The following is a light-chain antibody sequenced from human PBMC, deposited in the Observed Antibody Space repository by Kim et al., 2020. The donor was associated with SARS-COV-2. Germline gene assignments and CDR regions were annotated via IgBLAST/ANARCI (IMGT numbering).Light chain of an antibody. V-gene: IGLV3-1*01. CDR3: QAWDTSTAV. J-gene: IGLJ2*01. CDR1: RLGNKY. Sequence: SYELTQSPSVSVSPGQTATITCSGDRLGNKYPCWYQQKSGQSPVMVICQGSKRPSGIPERFSGSKSGNTVTLTISGTQAMDEADYYCQAWDTSTAVFGGG. CDR2: QGS.